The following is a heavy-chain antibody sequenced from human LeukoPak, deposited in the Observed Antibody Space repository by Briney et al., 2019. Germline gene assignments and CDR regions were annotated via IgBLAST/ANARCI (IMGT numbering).Heavy chain of an antibody. CDR1: DDSNTMSY. V-gene: IGHV4-59*01. D-gene: IGHD4-11*01. CDR2: VDHTGST. J-gene: IGHJ6*03. CDR3: ARGRVSSSTWYSTYYYYFYMDV. Sequence: SETLSLTCSVSDDSNTMSYWTWIRQPPGKGLEWIGYVDHTGSTNFNPSLNGRVSISRDTSKNLFSLRLRSVTAADTAVYFCARGRVSSSTWYSTYYYYFYMDVWGKGTTVTVSS.